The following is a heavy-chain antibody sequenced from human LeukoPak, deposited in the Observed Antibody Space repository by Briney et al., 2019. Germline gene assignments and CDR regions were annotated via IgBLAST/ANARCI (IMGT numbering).Heavy chain of an antibody. Sequence: SETLSLTCTVSGGSISSSSYYWGWIRQPPGKGLEWIGSIYYSGSTYYNPSLKSRVTISVDTSKNQFSLKLSSVTAADTAVYYCARRSSPWIPHAFDIWGQGTMVTVSS. J-gene: IGHJ3*02. CDR3: ARRSSPWIPHAFDI. CDR1: GGSISSSSYY. CDR2: IYYSGST. V-gene: IGHV4-39*01. D-gene: IGHD5-12*01.